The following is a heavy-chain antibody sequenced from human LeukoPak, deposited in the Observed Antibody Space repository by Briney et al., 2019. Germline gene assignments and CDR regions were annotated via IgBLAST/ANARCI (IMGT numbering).Heavy chain of an antibody. V-gene: IGHV3-15*01. CDR3: ITRSLVPYGY. Sequence: GGSLRLSCAASGFTVSSYWMSWVRQAPGKGLEWDGRIKSKTDGGTTDYAAPVKGRFTISRDDSKNTLYLQMNSLKTEDTAVYYCITRSLVPYGYWGQGTLVTVSP. D-gene: IGHD3-10*01. CDR2: IKSKTDGGTT. J-gene: IGHJ4*02. CDR1: GFTVSSYW.